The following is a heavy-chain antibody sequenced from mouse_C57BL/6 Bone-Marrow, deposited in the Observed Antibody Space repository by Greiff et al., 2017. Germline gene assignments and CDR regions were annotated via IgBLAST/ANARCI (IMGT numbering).Heavy chain of an antibody. Sequence: EVQLQQSGPELVKPGASVKISCKASGYTFTDYYMNWVKQSHGKSLEWIGDINPNNGGTSYNQKFKGKAKLTVDKSSSTAYMVLSSLKTEDSAVYYCARGGGITTVGDWYFDVWGTGTTVTVS. CDR3: ARGGGITTVGDWYFDV. V-gene: IGHV1-26*01. CDR2: INPNNGGT. CDR1: GYTFTDYY. D-gene: IGHD1-1*01. J-gene: IGHJ1*03.